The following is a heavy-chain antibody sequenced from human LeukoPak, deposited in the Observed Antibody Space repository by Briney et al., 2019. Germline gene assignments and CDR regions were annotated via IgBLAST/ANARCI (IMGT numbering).Heavy chain of an antibody. CDR1: GGTFISYA. D-gene: IGHD2-2*01. CDR3: ASAGYQLLNGRDFDY. CDR2: IIPIFGTA. J-gene: IGHJ4*02. Sequence: ASVKVSCKASGGTFISYAISWVRQAPGQGLEWMGGIIPIFGTANYAQKFQGRVTITADESTSTAYMELSSLRSEDTAVYYCASAGYQLLNGRDFDYWGQGTLVTVSS. V-gene: IGHV1-69*13.